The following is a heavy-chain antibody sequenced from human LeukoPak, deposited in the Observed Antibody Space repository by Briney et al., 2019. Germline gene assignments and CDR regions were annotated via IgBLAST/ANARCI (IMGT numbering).Heavy chain of an antibody. CDR3: ARDADNYYDSSGYQYYYYYMDV. CDR1: GFSFRDYE. V-gene: IGHV3-7*01. Sequence: GGSLRLSCEASGFSFRDYEMNWGRQAPGKGLESVANIKQDGSEKYYVDSVKDRFTISRDNAKNSLYLQMNSLRAEDTAVYYCARDADNYYDSSGYQYYYYYMDVWGKGTTVTVSS. J-gene: IGHJ6*03. D-gene: IGHD3-22*01. CDR2: IKQDGSEK.